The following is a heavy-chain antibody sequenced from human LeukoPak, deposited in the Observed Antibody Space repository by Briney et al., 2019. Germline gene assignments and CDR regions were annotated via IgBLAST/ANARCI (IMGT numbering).Heavy chain of an antibody. V-gene: IGHV4-34*01. D-gene: IGHD5-12*01. CDR1: GGSFSGYY. J-gene: IGHJ4*02. CDR3: ARGPSGYHNT. CDR2: INHSGNT. Sequence: ETLSLTCAVYGGSFSGYYWSWIRQPPGKGLEWIGEINHSGNTNYNPSLKSRVTMSVDTSKNQFSLKLSSVTAADTAVYYCARGPSGYHNTGGQGTLVTVSS.